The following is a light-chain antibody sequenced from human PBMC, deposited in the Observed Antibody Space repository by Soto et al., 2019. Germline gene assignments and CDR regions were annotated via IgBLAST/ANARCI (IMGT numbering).Light chain of an antibody. CDR3: SSYTTSTSFIL. V-gene: IGLV2-14*01. J-gene: IGLJ2*01. Sequence: QSVLTQPPSVSGAPGQRVTISCTGTSSDIGNYDFVSWYQQVPGTAPKAMIYEVSSRPSGVSNRFSGSKSGNTASLTISGLQAEDEAYYYCSSYTTSTSFILFGGGTQLTVL. CDR1: SSDIGNYDF. CDR2: EVS.